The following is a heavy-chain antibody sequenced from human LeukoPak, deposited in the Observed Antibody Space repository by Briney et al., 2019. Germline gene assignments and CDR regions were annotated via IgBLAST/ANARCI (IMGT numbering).Heavy chain of an antibody. V-gene: IGHV1-8*03. CDR1: GYTFTSYD. Sequence: ASVKVSCKASGYTFTSYDINWVRQAPGQGLEWMRWMKPNSGNTGYAQKFQGRVTITRNTSISTAYMELSSLRSEDTAVYYCARGLAVVVPAAIHWFDPWGQGTLVTVSS. J-gene: IGHJ5*02. CDR2: MKPNSGNT. D-gene: IGHD2-2*01. CDR3: ARGLAVVVPAAIHWFDP.